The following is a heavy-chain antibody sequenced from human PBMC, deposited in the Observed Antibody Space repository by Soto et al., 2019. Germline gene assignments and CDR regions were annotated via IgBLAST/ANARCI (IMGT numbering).Heavy chain of an antibody. V-gene: IGHV1-2*02. CDR2: IYPNTGDT. D-gene: IGHD5-18*01. J-gene: IGHJ4*02. CDR1: GYTFTASY. Sequence: ASVKVSCKTSGYTFTASYIHWVRQAPGQGLEWMGWIYPNTGDTNFAQKFQGRVTITADESTSTAYMELSSLRSEDTAVYYCARDRLGYSYGFFDYWGQGTLVTVSS. CDR3: ARDRLGYSYGFFDY.